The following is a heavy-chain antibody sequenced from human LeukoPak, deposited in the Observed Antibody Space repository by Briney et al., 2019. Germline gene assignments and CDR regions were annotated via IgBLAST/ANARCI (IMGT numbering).Heavy chain of an antibody. J-gene: IGHJ4*02. CDR2: INPNDATT. CDR1: GHTLTSYY. Sequence: GASVKVSCKASGHTLTSYYMQWVRQAPGQGLEWMGIINPNDATTSSARKFQGRVTMTRDTSTSTVYMELRSLTSEDTAVYYCARVDCSGGSCYRFDYWGQGTLVTVSP. D-gene: IGHD2-15*01. CDR3: ARVDCSGGSCYRFDY. V-gene: IGHV1-46*01.